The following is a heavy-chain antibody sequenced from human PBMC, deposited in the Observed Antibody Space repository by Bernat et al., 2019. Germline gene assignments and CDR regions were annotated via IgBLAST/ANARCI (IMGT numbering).Heavy chain of an antibody. CDR2: INGSGDIT. Sequence: EVQLVESGGGSVQRGGSLRLSCAASGFTFTTYAMIWVRQAPGKGLDWVSSINGSGDITKYADSVKGRFTISRDNSKNTVFLQMSSLRAEDTALYFCAKAGDSAATLGWFDPWGQGTLVTVSS. J-gene: IGHJ5*02. V-gene: IGHV3-23*04. D-gene: IGHD6-25*01. CDR3: AKAGDSAATLGWFDP. CDR1: GFTFTTYA.